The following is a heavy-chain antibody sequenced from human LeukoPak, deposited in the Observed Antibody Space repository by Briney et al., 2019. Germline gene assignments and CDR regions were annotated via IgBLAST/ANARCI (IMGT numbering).Heavy chain of an antibody. CDR3: AKDLNRISMVRGVDN. J-gene: IGHJ4*02. CDR1: GFIFSSYG. Sequence: GGSLRLSCAASGFIFSSYGMHWVRQAPGKRLEWVAGISYDGSNKYYADSVKGRFTISRDNYENRLFLQMNSLRAEDLAMYFCAKDLNRISMVRGVDNWGQGTLVTVSS. CDR2: ISYDGSNK. V-gene: IGHV3-30*18. D-gene: IGHD3-10*01.